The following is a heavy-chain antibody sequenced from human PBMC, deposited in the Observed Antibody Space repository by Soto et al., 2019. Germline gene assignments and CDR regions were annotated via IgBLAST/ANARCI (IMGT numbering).Heavy chain of an antibody. CDR1: GFTFSSYA. V-gene: IGHV3-30-3*01. CDR3: ATQRPDSSSWPHFDY. D-gene: IGHD6-13*01. CDR2: ISYDGSNK. J-gene: IGHJ4*02. Sequence: QVQLVESGGGVVQPGRSLRLSCAASGFTFSSYAMHWVRQAPGKGLEWVAVISYDGSNKYYADSVKGRFTISRDNSKNTLYLQMNSLRAEDTAVYYCATQRPDSSSWPHFDYWGQGTLVTVSS.